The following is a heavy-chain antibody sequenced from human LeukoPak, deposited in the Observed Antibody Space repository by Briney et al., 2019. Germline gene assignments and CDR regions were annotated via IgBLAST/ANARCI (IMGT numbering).Heavy chain of an antibody. D-gene: IGHD6-13*01. J-gene: IGHJ4*02. CDR1: GYTFIGYD. V-gene: IGHV1-8*01. CDR2: MKFNSGDT. CDR3: ARGGYSSSWYPLDY. Sequence: GASVKVSCKTSGYTFIGYDINWVRQAPGQGLEWMGWMKFNSGDTHFAQKFQGRLTMTRNTSISTAFMELSSLRSEDTAVYYCARGGYSSSWYPLDYWGQGSLVTVSS.